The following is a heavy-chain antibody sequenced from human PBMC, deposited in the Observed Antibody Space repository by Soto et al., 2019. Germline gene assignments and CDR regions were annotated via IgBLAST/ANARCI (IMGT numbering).Heavy chain of an antibody. CDR2: INHSGST. CDR1: GGSFSGYY. J-gene: IGHJ5*02. Sequence: SETLSLTCAVYGGSFSGYYWSWIRQPPGKGLEWIGEINHSGSTNYNPSLKSRVTISVDTSKNQFSLKLSSVTAADTAVYYCALLTGTAWGQGTLVTVSS. CDR3: ALLTGTA. V-gene: IGHV4-34*01. D-gene: IGHD7-27*01.